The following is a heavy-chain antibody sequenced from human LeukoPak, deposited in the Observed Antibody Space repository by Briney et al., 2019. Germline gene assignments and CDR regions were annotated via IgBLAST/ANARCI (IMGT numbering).Heavy chain of an antibody. CDR3: ARGETLGYSYGYLDY. CDR1: GFTFSSYG. J-gene: IGHJ4*02. D-gene: IGHD5-18*01. Sequence: GGSLRLPCAASGFTFSSYGMSWVRQAPGKGLEWVSYISSSGSTIYYADSVKGRFTISRDNAKNSLYLQMNSLRAEDTAVYYCARGETLGYSYGYLDYWGQGTLVTVSS. CDR2: ISSSGSTI. V-gene: IGHV3-48*04.